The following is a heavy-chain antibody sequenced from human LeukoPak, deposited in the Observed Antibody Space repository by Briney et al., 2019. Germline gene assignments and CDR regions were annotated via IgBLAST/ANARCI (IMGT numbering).Heavy chain of an antibody. CDR1: GFTFSSYA. Sequence: GRSLRLSCAASGFTFSSYAMHWVRQAPGKGLEWVAVISYDGSNKYYADSVKGRFTISRDNSKNTLYLQMNSLRAEDTAVYYCARHPLRYSSSCYFFEHWGQGTLVTVSS. D-gene: IGHD6-13*01. CDR2: ISYDGSNK. CDR3: ARHPLRYSSSCYFFEH. J-gene: IGHJ1*01. V-gene: IGHV3-30*04.